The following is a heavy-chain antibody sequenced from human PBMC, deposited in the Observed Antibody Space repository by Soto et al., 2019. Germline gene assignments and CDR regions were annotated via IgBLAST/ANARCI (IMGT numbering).Heavy chain of an antibody. V-gene: IGHV1-18*03. CDR3: ARGRYGDY. Sequence: QVHLVQSGAEVKKPGASVKVSCKGSGYILTTYGITWVRQAPGQGLEWMGWISAHNGNTNYAQKLQGRVTVTRDTSTSTAYMELRNLRSDDMAVYYCARGRYGDYWGQGALVTVSS. J-gene: IGHJ4*02. D-gene: IGHD1-1*01. CDR1: GYILTTYG. CDR2: ISAHNGNT.